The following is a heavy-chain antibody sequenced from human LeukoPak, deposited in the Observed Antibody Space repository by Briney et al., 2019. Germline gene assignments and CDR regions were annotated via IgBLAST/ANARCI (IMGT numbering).Heavy chain of an antibody. CDR3: ARDSPLVGALDY. D-gene: IGHD1-26*01. CDR2: IYYSGST. CDR1: GGSISSY. Sequence: SETLSLTCTVSGGSISSYWSWIRQPPGKGLEWIGYIYYSGSTNYNPSLKSRVTISVDTSKNQFSLKLSSVTAADTAVYYCARDSPLVGALDYWGQGTLVTVSS. J-gene: IGHJ4*02. V-gene: IGHV4-59*12.